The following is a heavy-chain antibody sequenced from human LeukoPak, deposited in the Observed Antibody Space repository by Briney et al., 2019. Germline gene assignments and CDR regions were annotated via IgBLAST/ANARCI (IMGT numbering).Heavy chain of an antibody. V-gene: IGHV4-61*02. CDR3: ARNDYDSSGYYSDY. D-gene: IGHD3-22*01. J-gene: IGHJ4*02. CDR2: IYTSGST. CDR1: GGSISSGSYY. Sequence: SQTLSLTCPVSGGSISSGSYYWSWIRQPAGKGLEWIGRIYTSGSTNYNPSLKSRVTISVDTSKNQFSLKLSSVTAADTAVYYCARNDYDSSGYYSDYWGQGALVTVSS.